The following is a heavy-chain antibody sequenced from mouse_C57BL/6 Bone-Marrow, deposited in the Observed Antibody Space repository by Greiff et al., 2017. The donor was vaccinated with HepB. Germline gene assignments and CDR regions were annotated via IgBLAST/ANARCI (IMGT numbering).Heavy chain of an antibody. D-gene: IGHD4-1*01. J-gene: IGHJ2*01. CDR1: GYTFTSYT. Sequence: VQLQESGAELARPGASVKMSCKASGYTFTSYTMHWVKQRPGQGLEWIGYINPSSGYTKYNQKFKDKATLTADKSSSTAYMQLSSLTSEDSAVYYGARGGRTGTCYLDYWGQGTTLTVSS. V-gene: IGHV1-4*01. CDR3: ARGGRTGTCYLDY. CDR2: INPSSGYT.